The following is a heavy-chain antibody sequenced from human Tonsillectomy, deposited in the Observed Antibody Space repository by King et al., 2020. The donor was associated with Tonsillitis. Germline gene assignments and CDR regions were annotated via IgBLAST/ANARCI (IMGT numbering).Heavy chain of an antibody. Sequence: VTLKESGPALVKPTQTLTLTCTFSGFSLSTSGMCVSWIRQPPGKALEWLARIDWDDDKYYSTSLKTWLTISKDTSKNQVVLTMTNMDPVDTATYYCARLSRDGYSPFDYWGQGTLVTVSS. CDR3: ARLSRDGYSPFDY. V-gene: IGHV2-70*11. J-gene: IGHJ4*02. D-gene: IGHD5-24*01. CDR2: IDWDDDK. CDR1: GFSLSTSGMC.